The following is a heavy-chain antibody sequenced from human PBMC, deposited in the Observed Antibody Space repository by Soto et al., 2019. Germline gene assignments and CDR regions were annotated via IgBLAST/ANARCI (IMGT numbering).Heavy chain of an antibody. CDR1: GYTFTSYG. D-gene: IGHD3-22*01. CDR2: ISAYNGNT. J-gene: IGHJ6*02. V-gene: IGHV1-18*04. Sequence: ASVKVSCKASGYTFTSYGISWVRQAPGQGLEWMGWISAYNGNTNYAQKLQGRVTMTTDTSTSTAYMELRSLRSDDTAVYYCARGGDYCDSSGYYPLYYGMDVWGQGTTVTVSS. CDR3: ARGGDYCDSSGYYPLYYGMDV.